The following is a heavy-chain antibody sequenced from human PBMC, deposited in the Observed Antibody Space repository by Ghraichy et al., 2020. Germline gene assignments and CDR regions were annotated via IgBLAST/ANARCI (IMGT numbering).Heavy chain of an antibody. CDR1: GFTFSSYW. CDR3: ARGRPGSYGMDI. Sequence: GGSLRLSCAASGFTFSSYWMHWVRQAPGKGLVWVSRINSDGSSTSYVDSVKGRFTISRDNAKNTLYLQMNSLRAEDTAVYYCARGRPGSYGMDILCQGTTVTVSS. CDR2: INSDGSST. J-gene: IGHJ6*02. V-gene: IGHV3-74*01.